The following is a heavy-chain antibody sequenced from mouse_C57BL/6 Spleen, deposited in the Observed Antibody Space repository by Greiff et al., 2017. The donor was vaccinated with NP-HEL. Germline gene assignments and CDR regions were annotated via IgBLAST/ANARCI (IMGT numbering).Heavy chain of an antibody. D-gene: IGHD1-1*01. V-gene: IGHV1-52*01. CDR2: IDPSDSET. J-gene: IGHJ1*03. CDR1: GYTFTSYW. Sequence: QVQLQQPGAELVRPGSSVKLSCKASGYTFTSYWMHWVKQRPIQGLAWIGNIDPSDSETHYNQKFKDKATLTVDKSSSTAYMQLSSLTSEDSAVYYCARYTTVLRPHWYFDVWGTGTTVTVSS. CDR3: ARYTTVLRPHWYFDV.